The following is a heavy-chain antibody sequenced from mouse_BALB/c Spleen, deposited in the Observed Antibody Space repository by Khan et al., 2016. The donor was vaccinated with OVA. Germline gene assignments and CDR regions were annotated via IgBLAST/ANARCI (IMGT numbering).Heavy chain of an antibody. Sequence: EVELVESGGGLVQPGGSRKLSCAASGFTFSDYGMAWVRQAPGKGPAWVALISTLAYSIYYADTVTGRLTISRENAKNTLYLEMSSLRSEDTAMYYCVRGLRLFAYWGQGTLVTVSA. J-gene: IGHJ3*01. CDR3: VRGLRLFAY. CDR2: ISTLAYSI. D-gene: IGHD1-2*01. V-gene: IGHV5-15*02. CDR1: GFTFSDYG.